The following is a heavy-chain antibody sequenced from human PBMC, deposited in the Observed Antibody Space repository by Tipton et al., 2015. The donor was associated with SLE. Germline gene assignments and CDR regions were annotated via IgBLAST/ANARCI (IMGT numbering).Heavy chain of an antibody. CDR3: ARGIMGDHDY. V-gene: IGHV4-59*12. Sequence: TLSLTCTVSGGSISSSYWSWIRQPPGKGLEWIGYFYYSDSTNYYTNYNPSLKSRVTISVDTSKNQFSLRLNSVTAADTAVYYCARGIMGDHDYWGQGTLVTVSS. CDR1: GGSISSSY. CDR2: FYYSDSTNYYT. D-gene: IGHD3-16*01. J-gene: IGHJ4*02.